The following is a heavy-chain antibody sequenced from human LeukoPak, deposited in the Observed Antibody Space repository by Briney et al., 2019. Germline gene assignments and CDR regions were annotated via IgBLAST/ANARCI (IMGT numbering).Heavy chain of an antibody. CDR3: AREIDYTFDY. V-gene: IGHV4-4*07. CDR1: GGSISSHY. Sequence: SETLSLTCTVSGGSISSHYWSWIRQPAGKGLEWIGRIYTRVSTNYNPSLKSRVTMSVDTSKNQFSLKLSSVTAADTAVYYCAREIDYTFDYWGQGTLVTVSS. D-gene: IGHD4-11*01. J-gene: IGHJ4*02. CDR2: IYTRVST.